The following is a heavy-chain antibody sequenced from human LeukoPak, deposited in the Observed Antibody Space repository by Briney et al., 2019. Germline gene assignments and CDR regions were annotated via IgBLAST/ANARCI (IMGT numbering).Heavy chain of an antibody. J-gene: IGHJ4*02. V-gene: IGHV4-4*09. CDR1: GGSISRYS. Sequence: SETLSLTCTVSGGSISRYSWSWVRQPPGKGLEWIGYIYTTGSTNYNPSPKSRVTIPLNTTKNQTSLKLSSVTAPDTAVYYCARHAGPYNWNYGFFDYWGQGPLVTVSS. D-gene: IGHD1-7*01. CDR2: IYTTGST. CDR3: ARHAGPYNWNYGFFDY.